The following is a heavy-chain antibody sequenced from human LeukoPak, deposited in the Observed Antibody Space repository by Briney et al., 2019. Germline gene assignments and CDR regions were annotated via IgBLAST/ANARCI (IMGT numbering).Heavy chain of an antibody. Sequence: GGSLRLSCAAPGFTFSSYGMHWVRQAPGKGLEWVAFIRYDGGNKYYADSVKGRFTISRDNSKNTLYLQMNSLRAEDTAVYYCAKDIVVVPAAILDDYWGQGTLVTVSS. V-gene: IGHV3-30*02. J-gene: IGHJ4*02. CDR3: AKDIVVVPAAILDDY. CDR2: IRYDGGNK. D-gene: IGHD2-2*02. CDR1: GFTFSSYG.